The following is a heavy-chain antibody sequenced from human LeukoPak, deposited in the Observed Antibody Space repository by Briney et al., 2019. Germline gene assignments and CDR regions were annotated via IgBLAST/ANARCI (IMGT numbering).Heavy chain of an antibody. D-gene: IGHD3-3*01. V-gene: IGHV1-69*13. CDR2: IIPIFGTA. CDR1: GYTFTGYY. Sequence: SVKVSCKASGYTFTGYYMHWVRQAPGQGLEWMGGIIPIFGTANYAQKFQGRVTITADESTSTAYMELSSLRSEDTAVYYCARDYDFWSGYYHNPHANDAFDIWGQGTMVTVSS. CDR3: ARDYDFWSGYYHNPHANDAFDI. J-gene: IGHJ3*02.